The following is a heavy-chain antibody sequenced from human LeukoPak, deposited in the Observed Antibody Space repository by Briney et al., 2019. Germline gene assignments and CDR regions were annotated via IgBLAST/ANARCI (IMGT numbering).Heavy chain of an antibody. CDR1: GYSFTSYW. D-gene: IGHD1-26*01. Sequence: GESLKISCKGSGYSFTSYWIGWVRQMPGKGLEWMGIIYPGDSDTRYSPSFQGQVTISADKSISTAYLQWSSLKASDTAMYYCARPGYSGSYYEAFDIWGQGTMVTVSS. V-gene: IGHV5-51*01. CDR3: ARPGYSGSYYEAFDI. J-gene: IGHJ3*02. CDR2: IYPGDSDT.